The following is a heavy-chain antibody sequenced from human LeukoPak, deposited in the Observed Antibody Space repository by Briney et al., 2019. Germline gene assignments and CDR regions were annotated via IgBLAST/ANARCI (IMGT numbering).Heavy chain of an antibody. Sequence: SVTVPCKASGGTFSSYAISWVRQAPGQGLEWMGGIIPIFGTANYAQKFQGRVTITTDESTSTAYMELSSLRSEDTAVYYCARQWELGFWFDYWGQGTLVTVSS. CDR3: ARQWELGFWFDY. V-gene: IGHV1-69*05. D-gene: IGHD1-26*01. CDR2: IIPIFGTA. J-gene: IGHJ4*02. CDR1: GGTFSSYA.